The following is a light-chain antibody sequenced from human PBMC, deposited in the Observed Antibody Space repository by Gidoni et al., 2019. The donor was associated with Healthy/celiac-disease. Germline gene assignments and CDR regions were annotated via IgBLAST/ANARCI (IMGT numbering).Light chain of an antibody. CDR1: QRVSSN. J-gene: IGKJ5*01. V-gene: IGKV3-15*01. CDR2: GAS. CDR3: QQYNNWPIT. Sequence: TLSVSPGERATLSSRASQRVSSNLAWYQQKPGQAPRLLIYGASTRATGIPARFSGSGSGTEFTLTISSLQSEDFAVYYCQQYNNWPITFGQGTRLEIK.